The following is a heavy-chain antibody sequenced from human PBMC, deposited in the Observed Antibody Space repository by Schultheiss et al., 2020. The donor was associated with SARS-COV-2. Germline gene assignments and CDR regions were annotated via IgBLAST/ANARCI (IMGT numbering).Heavy chain of an antibody. V-gene: IGHV3-30*14. CDR3: TTDHPDYDFWSGYMPHDY. D-gene: IGHD3-3*01. Sequence: GGSLRLSCAASGFTVSSNYMSWVRQAPGKGLEWVAVTSYDGTRTYYADSVKGRFTISRDNSKSTLYLQMSSLRAEDTAVYYCTTDHPDYDFWSGYMPHDYWGQGTLVTVSS. CDR2: TSYDGTRT. J-gene: IGHJ4*02. CDR1: GFTVSSNY.